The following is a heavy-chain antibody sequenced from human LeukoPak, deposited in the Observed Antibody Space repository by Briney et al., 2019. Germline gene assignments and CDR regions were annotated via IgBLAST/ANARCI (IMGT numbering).Heavy chain of an antibody. CDR2: IQTSGST. CDR3: ARQDSGRAFDI. Sequence: TSETLSLTCTVSGGPISSYYWTWIRQPAGKELEWIGRIQTSGSTNYNPSLKSRVTISVDTSKNQFSLKLSSVTAADTAVYYCARQDSGRAFDIWGQGTMVTVSS. CDR1: GGPISSYY. V-gene: IGHV4-4*07. D-gene: IGHD3-10*01. J-gene: IGHJ3*02.